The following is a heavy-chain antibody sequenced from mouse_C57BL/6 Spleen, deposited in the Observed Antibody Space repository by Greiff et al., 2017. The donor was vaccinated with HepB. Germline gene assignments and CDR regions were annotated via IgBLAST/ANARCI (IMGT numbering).Heavy chain of an antibody. J-gene: IGHJ3*01. CDR3: ARGRYDGYDVSCAY. V-gene: IGHV1-52*01. Sequence: VQLQQSGAELVRPGSSVKLSCKASGYTFTSYWMHWVKQRPIQGLEWIGNIDPSDSETHYNQKFKDKATLTVDKSSSTAYMQLSSLTSEDSAVYYGARGRYDGYDVSCAYWGQGTLVTVSA. D-gene: IGHD2-3*01. CDR2: IDPSDSET. CDR1: GYTFTSYW.